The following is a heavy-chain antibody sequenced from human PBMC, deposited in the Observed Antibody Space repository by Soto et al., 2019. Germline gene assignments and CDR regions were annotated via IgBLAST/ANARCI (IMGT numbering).Heavy chain of an antibody. CDR2: IIPIFGTA. Sequence: SVKVSCKASGGTFSSYAISWVRQAPGQGLEWMGGIIPIFGTANYPQKFQGRVTITADESTSTDYMELSSLRSEDTAVYYCARGDYYGSGSRRPDYYYYGMDVWGQGTTVTVSS. CDR3: ARGDYYGSGSRRPDYYYYGMDV. J-gene: IGHJ6*02. CDR1: GGTFSSYA. D-gene: IGHD3-10*01. V-gene: IGHV1-69*13.